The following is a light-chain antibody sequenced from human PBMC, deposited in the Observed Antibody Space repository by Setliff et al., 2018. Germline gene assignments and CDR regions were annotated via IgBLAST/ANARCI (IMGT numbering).Light chain of an antibody. Sequence: QSALTQPASVSGSPGQSITISCTGTSSDVGGYNYVSWYQQHPGKAPKLMIYDVSNRPSGVSNRFSGSKSGNTASLTISGLQAEDEADYYCSSYTSSSPGVFGGGTQLPS. CDR2: DVS. CDR3: SSYTSSSPGV. V-gene: IGLV2-14*03. J-gene: IGLJ2*01. CDR1: SSDVGGYNY.